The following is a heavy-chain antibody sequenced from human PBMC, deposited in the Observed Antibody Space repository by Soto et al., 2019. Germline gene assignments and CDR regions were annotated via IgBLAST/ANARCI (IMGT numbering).Heavy chain of an antibody. CDR3: AILGDYYGSGSLPPKYYFDY. CDR2: ISAYNGNT. Sequence: ASVKVSCKASGYTFTSYGISWVRQAPGQGLEWMGWISAYNGNTNYGQKLQGRVTMTTDTSTSTAYMELRSLRSDDTAVYYCAILGDYYGSGSLPPKYYFDYWGQGTLVTVSS. CDR1: GYTFTSYG. D-gene: IGHD3-10*01. V-gene: IGHV1-18*01. J-gene: IGHJ4*02.